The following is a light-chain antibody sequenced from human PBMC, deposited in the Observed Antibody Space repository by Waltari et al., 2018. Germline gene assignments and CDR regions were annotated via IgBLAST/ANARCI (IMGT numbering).Light chain of an antibody. V-gene: IGLV2-14*03. CDR3: GSYRSGSTLV. CDR1: SSDIGGHTH. J-gene: IGLJ2*01. CDR2: NVH. Sequence: QSALTQPASVSGSPGQSIAISCPGTSSDIGGHTHASRYQQHPGKAPKIIIYNVHNRPSGVSDRFSGSKSGNTASLTISGLQAEDEADYYCGSYRSGSTLVFGGGTRLTVL.